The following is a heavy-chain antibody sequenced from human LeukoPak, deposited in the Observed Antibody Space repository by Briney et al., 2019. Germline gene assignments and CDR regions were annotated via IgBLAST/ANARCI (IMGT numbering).Heavy chain of an antibody. Sequence: GGSLRLSCAASGFTFDNYNVYWVRQAPGKGLEWVSAIHSTSNYIYYADSVKGRFTVSRDNAKNSLYLQMDSLRDEDTAVYYCSSPRDSNGWFYFDHWGQGTLVTVSS. CDR1: GFTFDNYN. V-gene: IGHV3-21*01. CDR3: SSPRDSNGWFYFDH. CDR2: IHSTSNYI. J-gene: IGHJ4*02. D-gene: IGHD6-19*01.